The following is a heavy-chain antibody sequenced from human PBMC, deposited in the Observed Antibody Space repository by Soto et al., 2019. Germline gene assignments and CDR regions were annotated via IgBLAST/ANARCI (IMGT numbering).Heavy chain of an antibody. Sequence: PSETLSLTCTVSGGSISSGGYYWSWIRQHPGKGLELIGYIYYSGSTYYNPSLKSRVTISVDTSKNQFSLKLSSVTAADTAVYYCARVVVVVATRTEYFQHWGQGTLVTVSS. J-gene: IGHJ1*01. CDR1: GGSISSGGYY. CDR2: IYYSGST. V-gene: IGHV4-31*03. CDR3: ARVVVVVATRTEYFQH. D-gene: IGHD2-15*01.